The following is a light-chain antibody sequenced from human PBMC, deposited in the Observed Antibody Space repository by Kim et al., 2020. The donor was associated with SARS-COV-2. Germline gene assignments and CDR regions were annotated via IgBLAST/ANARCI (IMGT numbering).Light chain of an antibody. CDR2: GAS. V-gene: IGKV3-20*01. CDR3: QQYGSSYT. Sequence: LSPGERATLSCRASQSVRSSYLAWYQQKPGQAPRLLIFGASSRATGIPDRFSGSGSGTDFTLTISRLAPEDFAVYYCQQYGSSYTFGQGTKLEI. J-gene: IGKJ2*01. CDR1: QSVRSSY.